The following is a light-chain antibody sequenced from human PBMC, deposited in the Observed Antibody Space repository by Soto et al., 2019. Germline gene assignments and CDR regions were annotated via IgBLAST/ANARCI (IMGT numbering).Light chain of an antibody. CDR3: ASYASSNTVL. CDR2: DVS. CDR1: SSDIGGYNY. V-gene: IGLV2-14*03. Sequence: QSALTQPASVSGSPGQSITISCTGTSSDIGGYNYVSWYQQHPGKAPKLMIYDVSDRPSGVSNRFSGSKSGNTASLTISGLQAEDEADYSCASYASSNTVLFGGGTQLTVL. J-gene: IGLJ2*01.